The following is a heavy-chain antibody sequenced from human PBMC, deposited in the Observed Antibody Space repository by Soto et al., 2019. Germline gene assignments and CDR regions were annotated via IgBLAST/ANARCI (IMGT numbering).Heavy chain of an antibody. CDR1: GGSISSYY. CDR3: ASHVQRGSIAY. CDR2: VYYAGSS. V-gene: IGHV4-59*01. J-gene: IGHJ4*02. Sequence: PSETLSLTCTVSGGSISSYYWIWIRQPPGKGLEWIGCVYYAGSSSYNPSLKSRVTMSVDTSKNQFSLILSSVTAADTAVYYCASHVQRGSIAYWGQGTLVTVSS. D-gene: IGHD1-1*01.